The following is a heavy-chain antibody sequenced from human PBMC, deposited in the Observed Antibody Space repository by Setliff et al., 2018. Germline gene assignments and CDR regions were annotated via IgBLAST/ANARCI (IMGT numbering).Heavy chain of an antibody. D-gene: IGHD3-3*01. CDR3: ARERQGGFLEWAPFDY. J-gene: IGHJ4*02. V-gene: IGHV4-4*07. Sequence: SETLSLTCSLSGGFIYDHWGTWIRQPPGAGLEWIGRVYSDGSTDDNSSFTSRVTISVDKANNQFFLKLTSLTAADTALYFCARERQGGFLEWAPFDYWGQGVLVTVSS. CDR2: VYSDGST. CDR1: GGFIYDHW.